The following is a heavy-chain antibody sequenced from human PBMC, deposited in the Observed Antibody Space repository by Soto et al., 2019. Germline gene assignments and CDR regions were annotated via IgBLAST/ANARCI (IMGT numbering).Heavy chain of an antibody. Sequence: GGPLRVSCPASGFTFSSNAMTWVRQPPGKGLEWVSAISGSGGSTYYADSVKGRFTISRDNSKNTLYLQMNSLRAEDTAVYYCAKSTLYCSGGSCYSGSFDYWGQGTLVTVS. V-gene: IGHV3-23*01. CDR2: ISGSGGST. D-gene: IGHD2-15*01. J-gene: IGHJ4*02. CDR1: GFTFSSNA. CDR3: AKSTLYCSGGSCYSGSFDY.